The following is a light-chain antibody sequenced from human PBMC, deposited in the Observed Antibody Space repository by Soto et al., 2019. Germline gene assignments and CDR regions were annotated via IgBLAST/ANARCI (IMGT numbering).Light chain of an antibody. CDR3: SSYTSSTTWV. J-gene: IGLJ3*02. Sequence: QSALTQPASVSGSPGQSTTISCTGTSGDVGIYNYVSWYQQHPGKAPKLMIYEVTNRPSGISNRFSGSKSGNTASLTISGLQTEDEADYYCSSYTSSTTWVFGGGTKVTVL. CDR2: EVT. CDR1: SGDVGIYNY. V-gene: IGLV2-14*01.